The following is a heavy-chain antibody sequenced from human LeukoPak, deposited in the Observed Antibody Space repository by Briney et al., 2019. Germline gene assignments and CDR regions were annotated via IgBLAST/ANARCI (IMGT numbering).Heavy chain of an antibody. J-gene: IGHJ4*02. CDR1: GFTFSSYA. Sequence: GGSLRLSCAASGFTFSSYAMHWVRQAPGKGLEWVAVMSYDGSNKYYADPVKGRFIISRDNSRNTLDLQMNSLRAEDTAVYYCAKDHESDGYPCLDHWGQGALVVVSS. CDR3: AKDHESDGYPCLDH. D-gene: IGHD3-22*01. CDR2: MSYDGSNK. V-gene: IGHV3-30-3*01.